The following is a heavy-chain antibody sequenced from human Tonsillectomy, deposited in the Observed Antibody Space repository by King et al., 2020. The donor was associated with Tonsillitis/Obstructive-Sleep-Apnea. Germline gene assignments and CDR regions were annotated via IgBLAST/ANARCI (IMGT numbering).Heavy chain of an antibody. D-gene: IGHD2/OR15-2a*01. V-gene: IGHV3-30*04. CDR3: ARGGDDRSGRFYEPFDI. CDR2: ISYDGSNK. Sequence: VQLVESGGGVVQPGRSLRLSCAASGFTFSSYAMHWVRQAPGKGLEWVAVISYDGSNKYYADSVKGRFTISRDNSENTLSLHMNSLRPEDMAVYYFARGGDDRSGRFYEPFDIWGQGTMVTVSS. CDR1: GFTFSSYA. J-gene: IGHJ3*02.